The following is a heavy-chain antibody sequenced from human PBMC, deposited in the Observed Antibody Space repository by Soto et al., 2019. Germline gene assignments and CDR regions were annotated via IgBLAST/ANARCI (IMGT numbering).Heavy chain of an antibody. Sequence: SETLSLTSTVAGGTSSSFYWSWIRQPPGKGLEWIGYIYYSGSTNYNPSLKSRVTISVDTSKNQFSLKLSSVTAADTAVYCCARQSYGDYVFDYWGQGTLVTVSS. V-gene: IGHV4-59*08. J-gene: IGHJ4*02. CDR2: IYYSGST. D-gene: IGHD4-17*01. CDR3: ARQSYGDYVFDY. CDR1: GGTSSSFY.